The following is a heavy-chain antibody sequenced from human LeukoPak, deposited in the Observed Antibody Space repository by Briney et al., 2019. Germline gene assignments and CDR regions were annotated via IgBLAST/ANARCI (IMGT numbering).Heavy chain of an antibody. Sequence: GGSLRLSCAVSGFTFSDYYMSWIRQAPGKGLEWVSYISSSGSTIYYADSVKGRFTISRDNAKNSLYLQMNSLRAEDTAVYYCARLSSGYYHDASDIWGQGTLVTVSS. CDR1: GFTFSDYY. CDR3: ARLSSGYYHDASDI. D-gene: IGHD3-22*01. J-gene: IGHJ3*02. CDR2: ISSSGSTI. V-gene: IGHV3-11*04.